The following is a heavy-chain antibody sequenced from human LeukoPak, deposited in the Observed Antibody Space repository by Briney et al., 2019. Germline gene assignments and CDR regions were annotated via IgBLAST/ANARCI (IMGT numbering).Heavy chain of an antibody. V-gene: IGHV1-18*01. CDR1: GYTFTSYG. D-gene: IGHD2-21*02. J-gene: IGHJ4*02. CDR2: ISAYNGNT. Sequence: ASVKVSCKASGYTFTSYGISWVRQAPGQGLEWMGWISAYNGNTNYAQKLQGRVTMTTDTSTSTAHLELRSLRSDDTAVYYCARPGGGDATDYWGQGTLVTVSS. CDR3: ARPGGGDATDY.